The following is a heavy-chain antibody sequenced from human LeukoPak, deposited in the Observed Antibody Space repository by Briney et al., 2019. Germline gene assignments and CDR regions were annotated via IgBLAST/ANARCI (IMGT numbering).Heavy chain of an antibody. D-gene: IGHD3-22*01. CDR3: AKDRAGSHPYDTSGLTPSDH. CDR1: GFTFSSYG. Sequence: PGGSLRLSCAASGFTFSSYGMHWVRQAPGKGLEWVAVIWYGGSNKYYADSVKGRFTISRDNSKNTLYLQMNSLRAEDTAVYYCAKDRAGSHPYDTSGLTPSDHWGQGTLVTVSS. J-gene: IGHJ5*02. CDR2: IWYGGSNK. V-gene: IGHV3-30*02.